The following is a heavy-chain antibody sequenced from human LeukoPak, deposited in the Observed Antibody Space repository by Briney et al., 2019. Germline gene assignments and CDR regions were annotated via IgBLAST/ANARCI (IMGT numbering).Heavy chain of an antibody. V-gene: IGHV1-69*06. Sequence: SVKVSCKASGGTFSSYAISWVRQAPGQGLEWMGGIIPIFGTANYAQKFQGRVTITADKSTSTAYMELSSLRSEDAAVYYCARDRPGRYCSNTSCYTASPFDPWGQGTLVIVSS. CDR2: IIPIFGTA. CDR1: GGTFSSYA. D-gene: IGHD2-2*02. CDR3: ARDRPGRYCSNTSCYTASPFDP. J-gene: IGHJ5*02.